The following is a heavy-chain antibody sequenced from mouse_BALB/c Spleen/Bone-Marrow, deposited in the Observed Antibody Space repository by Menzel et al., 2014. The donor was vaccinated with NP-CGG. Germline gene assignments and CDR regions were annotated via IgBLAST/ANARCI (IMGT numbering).Heavy chain of an antibody. D-gene: IGHD4-1*01. J-gene: IGHJ2*01. CDR3: ARELGRGYYFDY. CDR1: GYTFTSSW. CDR2: IHPNSGNT. V-gene: IGHV1S130*01. Sequence: VQLQQSGSVLVRPGASVKLSCKASGYTFTSSWMHWEKQRPGQGLEWIGEIHPNSGNTNYNEKFKGKATLTVDTSSSTAYVDLSSLTSEDSAVYYCARELGRGYYFDYWGQGTTLTVSS.